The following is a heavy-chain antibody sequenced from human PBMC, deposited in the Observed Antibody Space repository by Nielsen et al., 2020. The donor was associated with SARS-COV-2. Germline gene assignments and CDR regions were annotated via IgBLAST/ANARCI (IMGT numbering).Heavy chain of an antibody. D-gene: IGHD3-22*01. CDR2: INAGNGNT. CDR3: ARDRRTYYYDSSGYYYDY. Sequence: WVRQAPGQRLEWMGWINAGNGNTKYSQKFQGRVTITRDTSASTACMELSSLRSEDTAVYYCARDRRTYYYDSSGYYYDYWGQGTLVTVSS. J-gene: IGHJ4*02. V-gene: IGHV1-3*01.